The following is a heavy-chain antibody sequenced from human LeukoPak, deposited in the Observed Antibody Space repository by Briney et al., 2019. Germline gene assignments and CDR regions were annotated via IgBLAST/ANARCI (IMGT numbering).Heavy chain of an antibody. D-gene: IGHD6-13*01. Sequence: GGSLRLSCAASGFTFSSDAMSSVRQAPGKGLDWVSGISGSGGSTYHTDSVQGRFTISRDNSKNTLYLQMNSLRAEDTAVYYCAKLSDISWYEGWFDPWGQGTLVTVSS. J-gene: IGHJ5*02. CDR3: AKLSDISWYEGWFDP. CDR1: GFTFSSDA. CDR2: ISGSGGST. V-gene: IGHV3-23*01.